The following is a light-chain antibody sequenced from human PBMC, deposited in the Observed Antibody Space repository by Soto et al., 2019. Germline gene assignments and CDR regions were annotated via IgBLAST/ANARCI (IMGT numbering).Light chain of an antibody. Sequence: QSALTQPASVSGSPGQSITISCTGTSSDVGGYKFVSWYQQHPGKAPKLMIYEVNNRPSGVPDRFSGSKSGTSASLAISGLQAEDEADYYCQSYDSSLSGYVFGTGTKLTVL. CDR2: EVN. V-gene: IGLV2-14*01. CDR3: QSYDSSLSGYV. J-gene: IGLJ1*01. CDR1: SSDVGGYKF.